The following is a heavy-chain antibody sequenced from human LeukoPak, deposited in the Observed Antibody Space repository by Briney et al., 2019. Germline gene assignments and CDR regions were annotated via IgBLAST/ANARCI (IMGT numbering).Heavy chain of an antibody. CDR3: AREGYDFWSGYYPA. Sequence: SETLSLTCTVSGGSISSYYWSWIRQPPGKGLEWIGYIYYSGSTNYNPSLKSRVTISVDTSKNQFSLKLSSVTAADTAVYYCAREGYDFWSGYYPAWGQGTLVTVSS. V-gene: IGHV4-59*01. CDR2: IYYSGST. CDR1: GGSISSYY. D-gene: IGHD3-3*01. J-gene: IGHJ5*02.